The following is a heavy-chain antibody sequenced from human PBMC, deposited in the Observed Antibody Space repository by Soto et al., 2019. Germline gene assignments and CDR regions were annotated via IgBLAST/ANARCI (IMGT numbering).Heavy chain of an antibody. Sequence: GESLKISCKGSVNIFGNSWIAWVRQMPGKGLEWMGIIYPVDSETRYSPSFQGQVTFSADKSINTAYLEWNSLKASDTAIYYRARPHMVRGVIGGMDVWGQGTTVTVS. D-gene: IGHD3-10*01. CDR1: VNIFGNSW. J-gene: IGHJ6*02. CDR2: IYPVDSET. CDR3: ARPHMVRGVIGGMDV. V-gene: IGHV5-51*01.